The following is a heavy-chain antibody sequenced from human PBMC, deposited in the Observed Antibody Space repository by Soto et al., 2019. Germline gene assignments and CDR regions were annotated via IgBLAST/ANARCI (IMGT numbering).Heavy chain of an antibody. CDR3: ARAVDTAMVDAFDI. CDR2: INPNSGGT. V-gene: IGHV1-2*02. J-gene: IGHJ3*02. CDR1: GYTSTGYY. Sequence: ASVKVSCKASGYTSTGYYMHWVRQAPGQGLEWMGWINPNSGGTNYAQKFQGRVTMTRDTSISTAYMELSRLRSDDTAVYYCARAVDTAMVDAFDIWGQGTMVTVSS. D-gene: IGHD5-18*01.